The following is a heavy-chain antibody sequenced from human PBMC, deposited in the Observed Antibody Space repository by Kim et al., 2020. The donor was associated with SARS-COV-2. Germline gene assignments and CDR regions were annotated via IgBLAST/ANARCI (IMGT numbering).Heavy chain of an antibody. J-gene: IGHJ3*02. D-gene: IGHD6-13*01. CDR1: GGSISTNNYD. CDR2: IYHSGST. CDR3: ASRSIAAKAFDM. V-gene: IGHV4-39*02. Sequence: SETLSLTCTVSGGSISTNNYDWGWIRQPPGKGLEWIGNIYHSGSTYYRPSLKRRLTISVDTSKNHFSLKLNSVTDADMAVYYCASRSIAAKAFDMWGQG.